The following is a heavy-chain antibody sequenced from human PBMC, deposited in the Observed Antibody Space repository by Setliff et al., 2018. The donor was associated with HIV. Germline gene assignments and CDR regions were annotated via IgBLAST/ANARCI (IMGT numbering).Heavy chain of an antibody. CDR1: GGSISSSIYY. CDR3: ASDRGDTMILVVTTGAFDI. J-gene: IGHJ3*02. D-gene: IGHD3-22*01. Sequence: PSETLSLTCTVSGGSISSSIYYWGWIRQPPGKGREWIGSIYYSRSTYYNPYLKSRVTISVDKSKNQFYLKLSSVTAADTAVYYCASDRGDTMILVVTTGAFDIWGQGTMVTVSS. V-gene: IGHV4-39*01. CDR2: IYYSRST.